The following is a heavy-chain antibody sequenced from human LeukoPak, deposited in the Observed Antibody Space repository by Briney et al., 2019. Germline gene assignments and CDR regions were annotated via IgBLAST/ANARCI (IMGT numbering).Heavy chain of an antibody. J-gene: IGHJ4*02. D-gene: IGHD3-22*01. Sequence: ASVKVSCKASGYTFAGYAIFWVRQAPGQRLEWMGWMNPNSGNTGYAQKFQGRVTMTRNTSISTAYMELSSLRSEDTAVYYCARGDSSGYYFDYWGQGTLVTVSS. V-gene: IGHV1-8*02. CDR2: MNPNSGNT. CDR1: GYTFAGYA. CDR3: ARGDSSGYYFDY.